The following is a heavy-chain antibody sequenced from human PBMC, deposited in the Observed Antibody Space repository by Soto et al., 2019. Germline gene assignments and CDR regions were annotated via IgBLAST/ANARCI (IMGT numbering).Heavy chain of an antibody. J-gene: IGHJ4*02. CDR2: ITSTGSTR. CDR3: ARGYCTSSACHWNFDY. Sequence: PVGSLRLSCAASGFTFSSYEMNWVRQAPGKGPEWVSDITSTGSTRYYADSVKGRFTISRDNAKNSLYLQMNSLRAEDTAVYYCARGYCTSSACHWNFDYWGQGTLVTVSS. CDR1: GFTFSSYE. V-gene: IGHV3-48*03. D-gene: IGHD2-8*02.